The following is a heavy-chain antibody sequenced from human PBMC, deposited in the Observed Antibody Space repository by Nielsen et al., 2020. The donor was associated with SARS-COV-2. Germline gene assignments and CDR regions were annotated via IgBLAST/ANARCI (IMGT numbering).Heavy chain of an antibody. CDR3: ARSEYSSSWAPFDP. V-gene: IGHV4-4*02. D-gene: IGHD6-13*01. J-gene: IGHJ5*02. Sequence: SETLSLTCAVSGDSISSSNWWSWVRQPPGKGLEWIGEIYHSGNTNYNPSLKSRVTISVDKSKNQFSLRLISVTAADTAVYYCARSEYSSSWAPFDPWGQGTLVTVSS. CDR1: GDSISSSNW. CDR2: IYHSGNT.